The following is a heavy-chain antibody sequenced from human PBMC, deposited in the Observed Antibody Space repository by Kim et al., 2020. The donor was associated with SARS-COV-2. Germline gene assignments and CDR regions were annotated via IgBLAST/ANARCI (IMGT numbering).Heavy chain of an antibody. Sequence: SETLSLTCTVSGGSISSYYWSWIRQPPGKGLEWIGYIYYSGSTNYNPSLKSRVTISVDTSKNQFSLKLSSVTAADTAVYYCARDGIVVAPDYWGQGTLVTVSS. CDR3: ARDGIVVAPDY. CDR1: GGSISSYY. D-gene: IGHD1-26*01. J-gene: IGHJ4*02. V-gene: IGHV4-59*13. CDR2: IYYSGST.